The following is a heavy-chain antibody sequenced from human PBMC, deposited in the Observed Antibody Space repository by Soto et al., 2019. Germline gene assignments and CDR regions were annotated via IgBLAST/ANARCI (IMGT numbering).Heavy chain of an antibody. J-gene: IGHJ4*02. D-gene: IGHD3-22*01. CDR2: IWYDGSNK. CDR1: GFTFSSYG. Sequence: QVQLVESGGGVVQPGRSLRLSCAASGFTFSSYGMHWVRQAPGKGLEWVAVIWYDGSNKYYADSVKGRFTISRDNSKNTLFLQMNSLRAEDTAVYYCASARSSGRSPLDYWGQGTLVTVSS. V-gene: IGHV3-33*01. CDR3: ASARSSGRSPLDY.